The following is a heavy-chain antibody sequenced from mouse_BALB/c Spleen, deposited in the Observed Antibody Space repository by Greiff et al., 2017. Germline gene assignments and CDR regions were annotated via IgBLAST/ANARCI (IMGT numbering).Heavy chain of an antibody. D-gene: IGHD1-1*01. CDR2: ISNGGGST. Sequence: EVKLVESGGGLVKPGGSLKLSCAASGFTFSSYTMSWVRQTPEKRLEWVAYISNGGGSTYYPDTVKGRFTISRDNAKNTLYLQMSSLKSEDTAMYYCARQGYGSSYVRAMDYWGQGTSVTVSS. CDR3: ARQGYGSSYVRAMDY. V-gene: IGHV5-12-2*01. J-gene: IGHJ4*01. CDR1: GFTFSSYT.